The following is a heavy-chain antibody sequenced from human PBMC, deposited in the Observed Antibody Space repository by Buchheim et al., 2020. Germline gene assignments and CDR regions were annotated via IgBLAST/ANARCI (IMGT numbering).Heavy chain of an antibody. J-gene: IGHJ4*02. Sequence: EVQLVESGGGLVQPGGSLRLSCAASGFTFSSYWRHWVRQAPGKGLVWVSRSNSDGSSTSYADSVKGRFTISRDNAKNRLYVQMNSLRAEDTAVYYCARVSYCGGDCPGGDYWGQGTL. D-gene: IGHD2-21*02. V-gene: IGHV3-74*01. CDR1: GFTFSSYW. CDR2: SNSDGSST. CDR3: ARVSYCGGDCPGGDY.